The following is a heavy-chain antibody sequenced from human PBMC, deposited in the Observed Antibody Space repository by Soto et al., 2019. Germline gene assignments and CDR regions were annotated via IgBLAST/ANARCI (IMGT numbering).Heavy chain of an antibody. Sequence: EVQLVESGGGLVQPGGSLRLSCAASRFTLSTYWMSWVRQAPGKGLEWVANIHQDGSEKYYVDSVKGRFTISRDNAKNSRYLQMNSLRAEDMAVYYCARGGRIRASGWFDYWGRGTLVTVSS. J-gene: IGHJ4*01. D-gene: IGHD6-19*01. CDR2: IHQDGSEK. CDR3: ARGGRIRASGWFDY. V-gene: IGHV3-7*03. CDR1: RFTLSTYW.